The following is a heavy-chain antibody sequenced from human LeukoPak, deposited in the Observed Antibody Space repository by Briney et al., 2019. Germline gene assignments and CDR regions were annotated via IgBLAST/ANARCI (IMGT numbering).Heavy chain of an antibody. Sequence: ASVKVSCKASGYTFTSYDINWVRQAPGQGLEWMGWMNPNSGNTGYAQKFQGRVTVTRNTSISTAYMELSSLRPEDTAVYYCARGGDLPIVPAAINWFDPWGQGTLVTVSS. D-gene: IGHD2-2*01. J-gene: IGHJ5*02. CDR3: ARGGDLPIVPAAINWFDP. CDR2: MNPNSGNT. CDR1: GYTFTSYD. V-gene: IGHV1-8*03.